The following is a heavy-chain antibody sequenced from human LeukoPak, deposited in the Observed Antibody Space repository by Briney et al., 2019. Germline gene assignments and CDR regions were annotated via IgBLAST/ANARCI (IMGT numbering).Heavy chain of an antibody. Sequence: GGSLTLSCAASGFTFSNYWMHWVRQVPGKGLVWVSHINRDGSSTSYADSVKGRFTISRDNAKNTLYLQMNSLRAEDTAVYYCARDSGRDSGGCWGQGTLVTVSS. V-gene: IGHV3-74*01. CDR3: ARDSGRDSGGC. CDR2: INRDGSST. CDR1: GFTFSNYW. J-gene: IGHJ4*02. D-gene: IGHD3-10*01.